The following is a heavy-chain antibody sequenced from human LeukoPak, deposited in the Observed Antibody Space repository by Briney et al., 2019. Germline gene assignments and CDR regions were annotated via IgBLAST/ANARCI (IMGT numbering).Heavy chain of an antibody. D-gene: IGHD5-18*01. J-gene: IGHJ4*02. V-gene: IGHV3-48*02. CDR2: ISSSDNTI. CDR1: GFAFSDYS. CDR3: ARVHRGYSYGRLDY. Sequence: GGSLRLSCAASGFAFSDYSMNWVRQAPGKGLEWVSYISSSDNTIHYADSVKGRFTISRDNAKNSLYLEMNSLRDEDTAVYYCARVHRGYSYGRLDYWGQGTLITVSS.